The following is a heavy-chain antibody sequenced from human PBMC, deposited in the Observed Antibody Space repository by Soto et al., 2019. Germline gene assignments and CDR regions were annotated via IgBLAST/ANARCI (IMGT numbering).Heavy chain of an antibody. D-gene: IGHD2-2*01. CDR2: ISHTGTT. CDR3: ARVISSRDVYFDY. V-gene: IGHV4-4*02. Sequence: QVQLQESGPGLVKPSDTLSLTCAVSGDSISGSQWWSWVRLPPGKGLEWIGEISHTGTTNYNPSLKSRVTMSVDKPKNKFSLNLTSVTAADTAVYYCARVISSRDVYFDYWGQGPVFTVAP. J-gene: IGHJ4*02. CDR1: GDSISGSQW.